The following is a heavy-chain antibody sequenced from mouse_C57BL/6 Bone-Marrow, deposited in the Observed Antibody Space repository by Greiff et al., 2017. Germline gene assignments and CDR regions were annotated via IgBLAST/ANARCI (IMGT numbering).Heavy chain of an antibody. CDR2: IDPSDSYT. CDR3: AVPTCLDY. J-gene: IGHJ4*01. V-gene: IGHV1-69*01. CDR1: GYTFTSYW. Sequence: QVQLQQPGAELVMPGASVKLSCKASGYTFTSYWMPWVKQRPGQGLEWIGEIDPSDSYTNYNQKFKGKSTLTVDKSSSTAYMQLSSLTSEDSAVYDCAVPTCLDYWGQGTSVTVSS. D-gene: IGHD4-1*02.